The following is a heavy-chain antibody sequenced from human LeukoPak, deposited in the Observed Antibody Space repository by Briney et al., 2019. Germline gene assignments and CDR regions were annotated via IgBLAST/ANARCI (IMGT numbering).Heavy chain of an antibody. CDR1: GYSENFYG. V-gene: IGHV1-18*04. Sequence: ASVKVSCKTSGYSENFYGITWVRQVAGQGLEWIGWISAYNGNTNYAQKLQGRVTMTTDTSTSTAYMELRSLRSDDTAVYYCARGYYDSSGYYYDDYWGQGTLVTVSS. CDR3: ARGYYDSSGYYYDDY. J-gene: IGHJ4*02. CDR2: ISAYNGNT. D-gene: IGHD3-22*01.